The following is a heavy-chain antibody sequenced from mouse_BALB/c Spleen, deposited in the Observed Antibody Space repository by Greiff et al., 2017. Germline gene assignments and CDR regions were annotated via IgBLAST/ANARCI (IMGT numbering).Heavy chain of an antibody. CDR3: ARKLGFAY. Sequence: EVQVVESGGGLVKPGGSLKLSCAASGFTFSSYAMSWVRQTPEKRLEWVATISSGGSYTYYPDSVKGRFTISRDNAKNTLYLQMSSLRSEDTAMYYCARKLGFAYWGQGTLVTVSA. V-gene: IGHV5-9-3*01. CDR2: ISSGGSYT. D-gene: IGHD4-1*01. J-gene: IGHJ3*01. CDR1: GFTFSSYA.